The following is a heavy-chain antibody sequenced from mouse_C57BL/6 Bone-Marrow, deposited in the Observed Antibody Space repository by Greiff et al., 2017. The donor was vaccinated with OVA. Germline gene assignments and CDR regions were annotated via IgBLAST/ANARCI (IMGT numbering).Heavy chain of an antibody. CDR2: ISDGGSYT. D-gene: IGHD2-5*01. V-gene: IGHV5-4*01. CDR3: ARDYSNFYYFDY. Sequence: EVHLVESGGGLVKPGGSLKLSCAASGFTLSSYAMSWVRQTPEKRLEWVATISDGGSYTYYPDNVKGRFTISRDNAKNNLYLQMSHLKSEDTAMYYCARDYSNFYYFDYWGQGTTLTVSS. CDR1: GFTLSSYA. J-gene: IGHJ2*01.